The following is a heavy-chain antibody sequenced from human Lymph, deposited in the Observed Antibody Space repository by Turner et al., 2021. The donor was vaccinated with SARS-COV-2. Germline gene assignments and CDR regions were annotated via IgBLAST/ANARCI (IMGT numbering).Heavy chain of an antibody. V-gene: IGHV4-59*08. CDR3: ARHGFSGWYGGGMDV. CDR2: IHYSGST. D-gene: IGHD6-19*01. CDR1: GGSISSYY. Sequence: QVQLQESGPGLVKPSETLSLTCTVSGGSISSYYWSWIRQPPGKGLEWIGYIHYSGSTNYNPSPKSRVTISVDTSKNQFSLKLNSVTAADTAVYYCARHGFSGWYGGGMDVWGQGTTVTVSS. J-gene: IGHJ6*02.